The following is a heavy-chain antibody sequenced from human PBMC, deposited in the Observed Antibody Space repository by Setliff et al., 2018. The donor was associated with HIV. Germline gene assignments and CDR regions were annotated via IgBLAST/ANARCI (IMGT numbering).Heavy chain of an antibody. CDR2: ISHSGST. D-gene: IGHD3-10*01. Sequence: SETLSLTCAVYGGSFSGYSWNWIRQPPGKGLEWIGEISHSGSTNYNPSLKSRVTISVDTSKNQFSLKLSSVTAADTAVYYCASLDGSESPYIYYYYMDVWGEGTAVTVSS. CDR1: GGSFSGYS. J-gene: IGHJ6*03. V-gene: IGHV4-34*01. CDR3: ASLDGSESPYIYYYYMDV.